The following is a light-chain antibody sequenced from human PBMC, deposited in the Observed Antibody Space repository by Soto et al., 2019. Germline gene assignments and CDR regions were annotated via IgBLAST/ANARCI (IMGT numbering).Light chain of an antibody. CDR3: SSYTSSSTVV. CDR2: EVS. Sequence: QSALTQPASVSGTPGQSITISCTGSNSDVGIYDFVSWYQHHPGRAPKLMIYEVSNRPSGVSNRFSGSKSGNTASLTISGLQAEDEADYYCSSYTSSSTVVFGGGTKVTVL. J-gene: IGLJ2*01. V-gene: IGLV2-14*01. CDR1: NSDVGIYDF.